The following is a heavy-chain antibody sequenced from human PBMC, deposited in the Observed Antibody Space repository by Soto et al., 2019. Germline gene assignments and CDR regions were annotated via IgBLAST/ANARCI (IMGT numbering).Heavy chain of an antibody. CDR2: IIPIFGTA. V-gene: IGHV1-69*13. CDR1: GGTFSSYA. D-gene: IGHD2-15*01. J-gene: IGHJ6*01. CDR3: AGGYCSGGRCHYGMVV. Sequence: SVKVSCKASGGTFSSYAISWVRQAPGQGLEWMGGIIPIFGTANYAQKFQGRVTITADESTSTAYMELSSLRSEDTAVYYCAGGYCSGGRCHYGMVVWGQGTTVAVSS.